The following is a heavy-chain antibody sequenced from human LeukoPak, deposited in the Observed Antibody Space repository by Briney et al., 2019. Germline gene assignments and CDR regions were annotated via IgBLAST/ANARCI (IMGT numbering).Heavy chain of an antibody. CDR3: ARKNDFEI. V-gene: IGHV4-59*01. Sequence: SETLSLTCTVSGGSISSDHWNWIRQPPGKGLEWIWCIFYSGRTYYNPSLKSRATISVDMSKSQFSLRLTSVTAADTAVYYCARKNDFEIWGQGTLVTVSS. J-gene: IGHJ3*02. CDR2: IFYSGRT. CDR1: GGSISSDH. D-gene: IGHD2/OR15-2a*01.